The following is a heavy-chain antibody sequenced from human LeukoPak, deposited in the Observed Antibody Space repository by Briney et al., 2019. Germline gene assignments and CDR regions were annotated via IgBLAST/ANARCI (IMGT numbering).Heavy chain of an antibody. Sequence: GGSLRLSCAASGFTFSSYAMSWVRQAPGKGLEWVSAISGSGGSTYYADSVKGRFTISRDNSKNTLYLQMNSLRAEDTAVYYCAKSVVGYSYAAPIFEYWGQGTLVTVSS. J-gene: IGHJ4*02. CDR3: AKSVVGYSYAAPIFEY. CDR2: ISGSGGST. CDR1: GFTFSSYA. D-gene: IGHD5-18*01. V-gene: IGHV3-23*01.